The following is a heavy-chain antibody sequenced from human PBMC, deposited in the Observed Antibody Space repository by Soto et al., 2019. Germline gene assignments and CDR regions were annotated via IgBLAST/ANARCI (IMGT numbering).Heavy chain of an antibody. CDR1: GYTFTSYD. CDR2: MNPNSGNT. V-gene: IGHV1-8*01. J-gene: IGHJ2*01. CDR3: AIATYYYDSSGSPGWYFDL. D-gene: IGHD3-22*01. Sequence: QVQLVQSGAEVKKPGASVKVSCKASGYTFTSYDINWVRQATGQGLEWMGWMNPNSGNTGYAQKFQGRVTMTRNTSISKAYMELSSLRSEDTAVYYCAIATYYYDSSGSPGWYFDLWGRCTLVTVSS.